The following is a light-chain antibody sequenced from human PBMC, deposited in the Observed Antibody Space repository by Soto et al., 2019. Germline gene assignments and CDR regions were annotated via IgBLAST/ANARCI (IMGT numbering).Light chain of an antibody. CDR1: SSDVGGYNY. CDR3: AAWDGSLNGWV. Sequence: QSALTQPASVSGSPGQSITISCTGTSSDVGGYNYVSWYQQHPVKAPKLMIYDVTNRPSGVSDRFSGSKSGNTASLTISGLQAEDEADYYCAAWDGSLNGWVFGGGTKVTVL. CDR2: DVT. J-gene: IGLJ3*02. V-gene: IGLV2-14*01.